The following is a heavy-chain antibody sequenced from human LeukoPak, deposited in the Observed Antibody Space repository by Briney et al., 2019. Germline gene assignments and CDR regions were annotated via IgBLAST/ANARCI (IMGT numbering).Heavy chain of an antibody. CDR1: GGTFSSYA. CDR3: ARDLGDDLTTVTTGNWFDP. V-gene: IGHV1-69*01. D-gene: IGHD4-17*01. CDR2: IIPIFGTA. J-gene: IGHJ5*02. Sequence: SVKVSCKASGGTFSSYAISWVRQAPGQGLEWMGGIIPIFGTANYAQKFQGRVTITADESTSTAYMELSSLRSEDTAVYYCARDLGDDLTTVTTGNWFDPWGQGTQVTVSS.